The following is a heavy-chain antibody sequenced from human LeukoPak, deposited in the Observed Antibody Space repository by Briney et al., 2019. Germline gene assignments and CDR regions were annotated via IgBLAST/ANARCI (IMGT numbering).Heavy chain of an antibody. J-gene: IGHJ4*02. CDR3: ARDLVRYSSGWSPFDY. Sequence: GGSLRLSCAASGFTFSSYEMNWVRQAPGKGLEWVSYISSSGSTIYYADSVKGRFTISRDNAKNTLYLQMNSLRAEDTAVYYCARDLVRYSSGWSPFDYWGQGTLVTVSS. CDR1: GFTFSSYE. V-gene: IGHV3-48*03. CDR2: ISSSGSTI. D-gene: IGHD6-19*01.